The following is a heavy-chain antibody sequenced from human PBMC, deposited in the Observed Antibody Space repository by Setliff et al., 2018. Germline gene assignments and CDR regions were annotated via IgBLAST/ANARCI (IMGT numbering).Heavy chain of an antibody. V-gene: IGHV1-69*05. D-gene: IGHD1-26*01. CDR2: IIPIFGTP. CDR3: ARSGNYSPNDY. CDR1: GGTFSSYG. Sequence: ASVKVSCKAAGGTFSSYGINWVRQAPGQGLEWMGGIIPIFGTPNYARKFQGRVTMTRDTSTSTVYMELSSLRSEDTAVYYCARSGNYSPNDYWGQGTLVTVSS. J-gene: IGHJ4*02.